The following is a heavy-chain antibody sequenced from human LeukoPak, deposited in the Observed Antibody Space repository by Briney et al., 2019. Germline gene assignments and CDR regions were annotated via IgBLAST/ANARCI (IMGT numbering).Heavy chain of an antibody. Sequence: GGSLRLSCAASGFTFRSYWMSWVRQAPGKGLEWVANIKQDGSEKYYADSVKGRFTISRDNAKNSLYLQVNSLRAEDTAVYYCARDSGIAVAGLHHYYGMDVWGQGATVIVSS. V-gene: IGHV3-7*03. D-gene: IGHD6-19*01. CDR1: GFTFRSYW. CDR3: ARDSGIAVAGLHHYYGMDV. CDR2: IKQDGSEK. J-gene: IGHJ6*02.